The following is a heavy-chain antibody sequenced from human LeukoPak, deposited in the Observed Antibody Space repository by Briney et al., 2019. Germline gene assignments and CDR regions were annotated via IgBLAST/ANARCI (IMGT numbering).Heavy chain of an antibody. CDR1: GFTFSSYS. J-gene: IGHJ5*02. CDR2: ISSSGSTI. V-gene: IGHV3-48*01. Sequence: PGGSLRLSCAASGFTFSSYSMSWVRQAPGKGLEWVSYISSSGSTIYYADSVKGRFTISRDDAKNSLYLQMNSLRAEDTAVYYCASPRPYYFDSSGYYGTWGQGTLVTVSS. D-gene: IGHD3-22*01. CDR3: ASPRPYYFDSSGYYGT.